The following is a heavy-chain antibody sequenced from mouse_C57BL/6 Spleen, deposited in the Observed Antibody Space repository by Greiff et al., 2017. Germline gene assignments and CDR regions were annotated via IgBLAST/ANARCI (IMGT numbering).Heavy chain of an antibody. V-gene: IGHV1-54*01. Sequence: QVQLQQSGAELVRPGTSVKVSCKASGYAFTNYLIEWVKQRPGQGLEWIGVINPGSGGTNYNEKFKGKATLTADKSSSTAYMQLSSLTSEDSAVYFCARGSRYYAMDYWGQGTSVTVSS. CDR3: ARGSRYYAMDY. CDR2: INPGSGGT. J-gene: IGHJ4*01. CDR1: GYAFTNYL. D-gene: IGHD3-3*01.